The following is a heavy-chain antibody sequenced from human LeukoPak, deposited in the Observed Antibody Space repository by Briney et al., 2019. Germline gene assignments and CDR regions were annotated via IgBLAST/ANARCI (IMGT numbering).Heavy chain of an antibody. CDR1: GFTGSSNY. Sequence: PGGSLRLSCAGSGFTGSSNYISLVRQAPGKGLGWVSVIYSGDSTYYADSVKGRFTISRDNSRNTLYLQMNSLRAEDTAVYYCASLSPLYYDSSGYSYWGQGTLVTVSS. CDR2: IYSGDST. D-gene: IGHD3-22*01. CDR3: ASLSPLYYDSSGYSY. J-gene: IGHJ4*02. V-gene: IGHV3-53*01.